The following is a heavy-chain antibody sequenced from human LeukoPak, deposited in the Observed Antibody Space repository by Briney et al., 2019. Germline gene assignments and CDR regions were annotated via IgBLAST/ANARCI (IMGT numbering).Heavy chain of an antibody. CDR3: ARDPGITASGKSFHY. J-gene: IGHJ4*02. Sequence: ASVKVSCKASGYIFTNYFIHWMRQAPGQGLERMGWINLNSGDTDYSKEFQGRVTMTMDTSVNTAHMELSSLRSDDTAIYYCARDPGITASGKSFHYWGQGTLVTVSS. D-gene: IGHD6-13*01. V-gene: IGHV1-2*02. CDR2: INLNSGDT. CDR1: GYIFTNYF.